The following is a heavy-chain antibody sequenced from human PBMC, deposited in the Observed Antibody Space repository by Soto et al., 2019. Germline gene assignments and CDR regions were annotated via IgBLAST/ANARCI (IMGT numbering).Heavy chain of an antibody. D-gene: IGHD2-15*01. V-gene: IGHV3-48*02. CDR3: ARDRGVVAATPHWFDP. CDR2: ISSSSSTI. J-gene: IGHJ5*02. Sequence: GGSLRLSCAASGFTFSSYSMNWVRQAPGKGLEWVSYISSSSSTIYYADSVKGRFTISRDNAKNSLYLQMNSLRDEDTAVYYCARDRGVVAATPHWFDPWGQGTLVTVYS. CDR1: GFTFSSYS.